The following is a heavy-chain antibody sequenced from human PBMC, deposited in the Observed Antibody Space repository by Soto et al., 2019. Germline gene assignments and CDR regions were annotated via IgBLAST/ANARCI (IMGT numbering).Heavy chain of an antibody. CDR3: AKDLPDVLRPMIVGASDYYYGMDV. J-gene: IGHJ6*02. D-gene: IGHD3-22*01. Sequence: GSLRLSCAASGFTFSSYAMSCVRQAPGKGLEWVSAISGSGGSTYYADSVKGRFTISRDNSKNTLYLQMNSLRAEDTAVYYCAKDLPDVLRPMIVGASDYYYGMDVWGQGTTVTVSS. V-gene: IGHV3-23*01. CDR2: ISGSGGST. CDR1: GFTFSSYA.